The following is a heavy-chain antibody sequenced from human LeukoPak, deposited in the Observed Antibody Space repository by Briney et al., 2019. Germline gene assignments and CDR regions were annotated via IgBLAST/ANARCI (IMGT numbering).Heavy chain of an antibody. CDR2: IYYSGST. CDR1: GGSISSYY. J-gene: IGHJ6*03. V-gene: IGHV4-59*01. Sequence: SETLSLTCTVSGGSISSYYWSWIRQPPGKGLEWIGYIYYSGSTNYNPSLKSRVTISVDTSENQFSLKLSSVTAADTAVYYCARSVEGYCSGGSCYSYYYMDVWGKGTTVTVSS. D-gene: IGHD2-15*01. CDR3: ARSVEGYCSGGSCYSYYYMDV.